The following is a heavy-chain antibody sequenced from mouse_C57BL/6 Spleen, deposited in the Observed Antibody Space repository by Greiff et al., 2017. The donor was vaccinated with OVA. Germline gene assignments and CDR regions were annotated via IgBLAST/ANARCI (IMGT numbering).Heavy chain of an antibody. CDR1: GYTFTSYW. CDR2: IHPNSGST. J-gene: IGHJ4*01. CDR3: ARGSEDYAMDY. V-gene: IGHV1-64*01. Sequence: QVQLQQSGAELVKPGASVKLSCKASGYTFTSYWMHWVKQRPGQGLEWIGMIHPNSGSTNYNEKFKSKATLTVDKSSSTAYMQLSSLTSEDSAVYYSARGSEDYAMDYWGQGTSVTVSS.